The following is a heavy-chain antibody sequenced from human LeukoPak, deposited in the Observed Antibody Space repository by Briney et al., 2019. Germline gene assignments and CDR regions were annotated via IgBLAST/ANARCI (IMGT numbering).Heavy chain of an antibody. D-gene: IGHD4-17*01. CDR1: GFTFSNYA. V-gene: IGHV3-23*01. CDR2: ITSTGSST. Sequence: GGCLRLSCAVSGFTFSNYAMSWVRQAPGQGLEWVSIITSTGSSTFYADSVKGRFTISRDNSMNTLYLQMNSLRAEDTAVYYCAKGGATVTTGVDYWGQGTLVIVSS. CDR3: AKGGATVTTGVDY. J-gene: IGHJ4*02.